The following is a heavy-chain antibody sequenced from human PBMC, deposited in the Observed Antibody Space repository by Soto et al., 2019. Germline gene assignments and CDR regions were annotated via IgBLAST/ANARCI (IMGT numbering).Heavy chain of an antibody. CDR1: GFTVSSNY. V-gene: IGHV3-66*01. CDR3: ARDGPGYCSGGSCNSGVDDAFDI. J-gene: IGHJ3*02. CDR2: IYSGGST. Sequence: GGSLRLSCAASGFTVSSNYMSWVRQAPGKGLEWVSVIYSGGSTYYADSVKGRFTISRDNSKNTLYIQMNSLRAEDTAVYYCARDGPGYCSGGSCNSGVDDAFDIWGQGTMVTVSS. D-gene: IGHD2-15*01.